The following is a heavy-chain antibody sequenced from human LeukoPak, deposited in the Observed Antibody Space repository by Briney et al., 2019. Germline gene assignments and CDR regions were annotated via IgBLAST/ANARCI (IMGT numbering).Heavy chain of an antibody. J-gene: IGHJ6*02. D-gene: IGHD2-2*01. V-gene: IGHV3-48*02. CDR3: ARDPPLYCSSTSCYSDRYYYGMDV. Sequence: GGSLRLSCAASGFTFSSYSMNWVRQAPGKGLEWVSYISSSSSTIYYADSVKGRFTISRDNAKNSLYLQMNSLRDEDTAVYYCARDPPLYCSSTSCYSDRYYYGMDVWGQGTTVTVSS. CDR2: ISSSSSTI. CDR1: GFTFSSYS.